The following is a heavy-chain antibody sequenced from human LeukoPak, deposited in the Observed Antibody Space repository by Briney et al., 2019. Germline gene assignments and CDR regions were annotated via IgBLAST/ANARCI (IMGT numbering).Heavy chain of an antibody. CDR2: ISDTGSTI. J-gene: IGHJ4*02. CDR1: GFTFSDYA. Sequence: GGSLRLSCTVSGFTFSDYAMHLLRQAPGKGLEWVSYISDTGSTIAYADSVKGRFTMSRDEAKNPLHLQMNSLRDEDTAVYYCTRRFDSWGQGVLVTVFS. V-gene: IGHV3-48*03. CDR3: TRRFDS.